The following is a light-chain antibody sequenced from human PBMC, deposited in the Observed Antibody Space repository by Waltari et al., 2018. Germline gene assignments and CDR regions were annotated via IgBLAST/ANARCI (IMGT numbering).Light chain of an antibody. CDR2: KGS. Sequence: QTVVTQQPSLSVSPGGTVTLTCALSSGPPSTTSYFGWYQQAPGRPPRTLVYKGSTRSSGVPDRFSGSILGNKAALTITGAQADDENDYYCLIYMGSGIWVFGGGTKLTVL. CDR3: LIYMGSGIWV. CDR1: SGPPSTTSY. J-gene: IGLJ3*02. V-gene: IGLV8-61*01.